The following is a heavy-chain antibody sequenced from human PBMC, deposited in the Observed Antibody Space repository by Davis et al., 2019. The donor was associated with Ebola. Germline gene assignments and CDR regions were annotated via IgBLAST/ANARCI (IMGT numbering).Heavy chain of an antibody. Sequence: SVKVSCKASGGTFSSYAISWVRQTPGQGLEWMGGIIPIFGTANYAQKFQGRVTITADKSTSTAYMELSSLRSEDTAVYYCARAKIVVVASHPYYYYGMDVWGQGTTVTVSS. J-gene: IGHJ6*02. CDR2: IIPIFGTA. V-gene: IGHV1-69*06. CDR3: ARAKIVVVASHPYYYYGMDV. D-gene: IGHD2-15*01. CDR1: GGTFSSYA.